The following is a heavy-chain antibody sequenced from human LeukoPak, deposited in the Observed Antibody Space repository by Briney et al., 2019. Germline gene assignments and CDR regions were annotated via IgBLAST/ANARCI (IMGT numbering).Heavy chain of an antibody. CDR1: GGSLSGYS. J-gene: IGHJ4*02. CDR3: ARSMTTVSSHSFDY. V-gene: IGHV4-30-2*01. Sequence: PSETLSLTCAVYGGSLSGYSWSWIRQPPGKGLEWIGYIYHSGSTYYNPSLKSRVTISVDRSKNQFSLKLSSVTAADTAVYYCARSMTTVSSHSFDYWGQGTLVTVSS. D-gene: IGHD4-17*01. CDR2: IYHSGST.